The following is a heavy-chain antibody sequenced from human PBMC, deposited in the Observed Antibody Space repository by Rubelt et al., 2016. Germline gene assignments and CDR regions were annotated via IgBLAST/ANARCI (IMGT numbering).Heavy chain of an antibody. Sequence: VKSSETLSLTCTVSGGSISSYYWSWIRQPPGKGLEWIGYIYYSGSTNYNPSLKSRVTISVDTSKNQFSLKLSSVTAADTAVYYCARDRGSGSPLYYYYGMDVWGQGTTVTVSS. CDR2: IYYSGST. D-gene: IGHD3-10*01. CDR1: GGSISSYY. J-gene: IGHJ6*02. CDR3: ARDRGSGSPLYYYYGMDV. V-gene: IGHV4-59*01.